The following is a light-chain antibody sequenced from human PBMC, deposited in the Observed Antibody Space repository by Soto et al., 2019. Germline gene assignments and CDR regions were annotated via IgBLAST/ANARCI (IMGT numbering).Light chain of an antibody. V-gene: IGKV1-33*01. Sequence: DIQMTQSPSSLSASVGDRVTITCQASQDISNYLNWYQQKPGKAPKLLIYDASNLETGVPSRFSGSGSGTDFTFTIRSLQPEDIATYYCQQDDNLPLTFGQVTKLEIK. CDR2: DAS. J-gene: IGKJ2*01. CDR3: QQDDNLPLT. CDR1: QDISNY.